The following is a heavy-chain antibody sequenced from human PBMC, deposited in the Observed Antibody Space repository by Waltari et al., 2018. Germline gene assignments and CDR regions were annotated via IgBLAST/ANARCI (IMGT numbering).Heavy chain of an antibody. Sequence: QVQLQESGPGLVKPSETLSLTCTVSGGSISSHYWRWIRQPPGKGLEWIGYIYYSGTTNYNPSLKSRVTISVDTSKNQFSLKLSSVTAADTAVYYCARVGTTVNYYYMDVWGKGTTVTVSS. CDR2: IYYSGTT. V-gene: IGHV4-59*11. D-gene: IGHD4-17*01. CDR3: ARVGTTVNYYYMDV. CDR1: GGSISSHY. J-gene: IGHJ6*03.